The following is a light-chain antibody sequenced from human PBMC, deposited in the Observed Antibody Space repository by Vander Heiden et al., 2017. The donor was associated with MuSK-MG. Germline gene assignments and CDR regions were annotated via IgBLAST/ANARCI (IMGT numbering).Light chain of an antibody. J-gene: IGKJ1*01. CDR2: WAS. CDR1: RNILYSSDNKNY. CDR3: QQYDNIART. V-gene: IGKV4-1*01. Sequence: DIVMTQSPDSLPVSLRERAAINCKPSRNILYSSDNKNYLAWYQQKPGQPPQLLFYWASTRESGVPDRFSGSGSGTDFTLTISSLQAEDLAVYYCQQYDNIARTFGQGTKVEIK.